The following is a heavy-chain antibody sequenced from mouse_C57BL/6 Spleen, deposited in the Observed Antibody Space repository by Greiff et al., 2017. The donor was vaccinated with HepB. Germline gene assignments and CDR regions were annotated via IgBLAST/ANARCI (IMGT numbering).Heavy chain of an antibody. CDR1: GYTFTDHT. V-gene: IGHV1-78*01. J-gene: IGHJ3*01. Sequence: VQRVESDAELVKPGASVKISCKVSGYTFTDHTIHWMKQRPEQGLEWIGYIYPRDGSTKYNEKFKGKATLTADKSSSTAYMQLNSLTSEDSAVYFCARPDYYGSAWFAYWGQGTLVTVSA. D-gene: IGHD1-1*01. CDR3: ARPDYYGSAWFAY. CDR2: IYPRDGST.